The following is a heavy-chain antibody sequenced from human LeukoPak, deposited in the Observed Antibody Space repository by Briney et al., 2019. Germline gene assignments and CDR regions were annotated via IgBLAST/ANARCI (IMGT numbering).Heavy chain of an antibody. J-gene: IGHJ4*02. V-gene: IGHV3-23*01. Sequence: GGSLRLSCAASGFTFSSYAMSWVRQAPGKGLEWVSAISGSGGSTYYADSVKGRFTISRDNSKNTLDLQMNSLRAEDTAVYYCAKDRGIAAAGEIDYWGQGTLVTVSS. CDR1: GFTFSSYA. CDR3: AKDRGIAAAGEIDY. D-gene: IGHD6-13*01. CDR2: ISGSGGST.